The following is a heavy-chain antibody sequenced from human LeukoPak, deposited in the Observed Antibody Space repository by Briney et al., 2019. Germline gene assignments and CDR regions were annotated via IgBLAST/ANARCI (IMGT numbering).Heavy chain of an antibody. V-gene: IGHV3-23*01. J-gene: IGHJ4*02. CDR2: ISGSGGST. CDR1: GFTFSSYW. CDR3: AKYAHYGDYQYYFDY. Sequence: GGSLRLSCAASGFTFSSYWMSWIRQPPGKGLEWVSAISGSGGSTYYADSVKGRFTISRDNSKNTLYLQMNSLRAEDTAVYYCAKYAHYGDYQYYFDYWGQGTLVTVSS. D-gene: IGHD4-17*01.